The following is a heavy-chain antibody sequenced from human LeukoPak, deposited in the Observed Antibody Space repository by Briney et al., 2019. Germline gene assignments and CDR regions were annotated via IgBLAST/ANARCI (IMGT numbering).Heavy chain of an antibody. CDR3: ARGYSSGQQDLDY. CDR2: ISSSSSTI. Sequence: GGSLRLSCAASGFTFSSYSMNWVRQAPGKGLEWVSYISSSSSTIYYADSVKGRFTISRDNAKNSLYLQMNSLRAEDTAVYYCARGYSSGQQDLDYWGQGTLVTVSS. J-gene: IGHJ4*02. V-gene: IGHV3-48*04. CDR1: GFTFSSYS. D-gene: IGHD6-19*01.